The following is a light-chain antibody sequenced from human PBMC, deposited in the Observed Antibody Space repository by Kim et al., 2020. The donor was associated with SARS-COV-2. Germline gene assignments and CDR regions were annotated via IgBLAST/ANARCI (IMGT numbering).Light chain of an antibody. V-gene: IGKV3-15*01. CDR1: QSVSSN. Sequence: SPGERATLSCRASQSVSSNLAWYQQKPGHAPRLVIYDTSTRATGIPDRFSGSGSRTEFTLTISSLQSEDFAIYYCQQYKNWPPWTFGQGTKVDIK. CDR3: QQYKNWPPWT. J-gene: IGKJ1*01. CDR2: DTS.